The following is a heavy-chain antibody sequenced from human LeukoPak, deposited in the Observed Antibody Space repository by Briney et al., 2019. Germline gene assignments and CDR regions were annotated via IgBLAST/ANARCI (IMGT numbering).Heavy chain of an antibody. D-gene: IGHD4-17*01. V-gene: IGHV3-23*01. Sequence: GGSLRLSCAASGFTFSEYALVWVRQAPGKGLEWVSASSSGGANTLYADAVKGRFTISRDNSKNTLYLQMDSLRAEDTAVYFCGRDPNGDYVGAFEFWGHGTKVTVSS. CDR3: GRDPNGDYVGAFEF. CDR1: GFTFSEYA. CDR2: SSSGGANT. J-gene: IGHJ3*01.